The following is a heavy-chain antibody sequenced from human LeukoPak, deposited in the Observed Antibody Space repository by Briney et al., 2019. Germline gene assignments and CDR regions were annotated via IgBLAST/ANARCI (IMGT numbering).Heavy chain of an antibody. CDR1: GGSISSSSYY. CDR3: ARGGYCSSTSCYLRWFDP. D-gene: IGHD2-2*01. V-gene: IGHV4-39*07. Sequence: PSETLSLTCTVSGGSISSSSYYWGWIRQPPGKGLEWIGSIYYSGSTYYNPSLKSRVTISVDTSKNQFSLKLSSVTAADTAVYYCARGGYCSSTSCYLRWFDPWGQGTLVTVSS. CDR2: IYYSGST. J-gene: IGHJ5*02.